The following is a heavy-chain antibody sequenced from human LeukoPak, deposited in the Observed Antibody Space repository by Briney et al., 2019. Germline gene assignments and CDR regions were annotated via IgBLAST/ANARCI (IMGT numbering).Heavy chain of an antibody. Sequence: SETLSLTCTISGGSVSDYYWGWIRQPPGKGLEWIGSIYHSGSTYYNPSLKSRVTISVDTSKNQFSLKLSSVTAADTAVYYCAPGYWFDPWGQGTLVTVSS. J-gene: IGHJ5*02. V-gene: IGHV4-38-2*02. CDR2: IYHSGST. CDR3: APGYWFDP. CDR1: GGSVSDYY.